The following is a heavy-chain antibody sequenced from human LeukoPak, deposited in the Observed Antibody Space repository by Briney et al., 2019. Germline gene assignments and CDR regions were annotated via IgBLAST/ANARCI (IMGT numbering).Heavy chain of an antibody. Sequence: ASVTVSCKASGYTFTIYYMHWVRQAPGQGLEGMGIINPSGGSTSYAQKFQGRVTMTRDTSTSTVYMELSSLRSEDTAVYYCARDTSRGAARGSFDYWGQGTLVTVSS. J-gene: IGHJ4*02. D-gene: IGHD6-6*01. CDR3: ARDTSRGAARGSFDY. CDR1: GYTFTIYY. V-gene: IGHV1-46*01. CDR2: INPSGGST.